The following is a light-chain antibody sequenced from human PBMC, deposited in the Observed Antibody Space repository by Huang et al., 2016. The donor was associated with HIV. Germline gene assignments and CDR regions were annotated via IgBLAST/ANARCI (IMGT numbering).Light chain of an antibody. Sequence: EIVLTQSPGTLSLSPGERATLSCRASQSVIGSYLAWYQQKPGQAPRLLIYGASSRATGIPDRFSGSGSGTDFTLTISRLEPEDFAVYYCQQYGSSPTTFGGGTKVEIK. J-gene: IGKJ4*01. V-gene: IGKV3-20*01. CDR1: QSVIGSY. CDR3: QQYGSSPTT. CDR2: GAS.